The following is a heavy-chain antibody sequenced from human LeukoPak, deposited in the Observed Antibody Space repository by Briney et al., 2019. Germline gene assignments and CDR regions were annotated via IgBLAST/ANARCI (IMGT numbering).Heavy chain of an antibody. Sequence: GGSLRLSCAASGFTFDDYAMHWVRQAPGKGLEWVSSISGSSSYIYYADSVKGRFTISRDNAKNSLYLQMNSLRAEDTAVYYCAREVLRFLEWSPEHAFDIWGQGTMVTVSS. CDR1: GFTFDDYA. CDR3: AREVLRFLEWSPEHAFDI. CDR2: ISGSSSYI. D-gene: IGHD3-3*01. J-gene: IGHJ3*02. V-gene: IGHV3-21*01.